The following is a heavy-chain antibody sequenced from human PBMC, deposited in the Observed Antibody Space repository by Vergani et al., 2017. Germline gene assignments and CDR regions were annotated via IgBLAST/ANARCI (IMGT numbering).Heavy chain of an antibody. CDR3: ARISGGSAPYLHY. J-gene: IGHJ1*01. CDR1: GFTLGDYY. V-gene: IGHV3-7*01. Sequence: EVHLEESGGGLAQPGGSLRLPCAACGFTLGDYYLAWTRLAPGKGLDWVASIKRDGTETFYVDPVKGRFTISRDNAKTTLYLQMNSLRDEDRGVYYCARISGGSAPYLHYWGQGTLVTVAS. CDR2: IKRDGTET. D-gene: IGHD2-15*01.